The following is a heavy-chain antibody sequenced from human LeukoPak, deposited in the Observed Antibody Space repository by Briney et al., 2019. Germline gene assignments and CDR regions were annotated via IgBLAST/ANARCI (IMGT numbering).Heavy chain of an antibody. CDR3: ARVRGYCSSTICYRYYFDY. CDR1: GYSISSGYY. Sequence: SETLSLTCTVSGYSISSGYYWGWIRQPPGKGLEWIGTIYHSGSTYYNPSLKSRVTISVDTSKNQFSLKLTSVTAADTAVYYCARVRGYCSSTICYRYYFDYWGQGTLVTFSS. V-gene: IGHV4-38-2*02. D-gene: IGHD2-2*01. CDR2: IYHSGST. J-gene: IGHJ4*02.